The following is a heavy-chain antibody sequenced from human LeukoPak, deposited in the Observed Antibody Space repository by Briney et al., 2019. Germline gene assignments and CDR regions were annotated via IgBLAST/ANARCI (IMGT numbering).Heavy chain of an antibody. D-gene: IGHD2/OR15-2a*01. CDR2: IYYSGST. CDR3: ARHLNRPFYYYYYMDV. CDR1: GGSISSYY. V-gene: IGHV4-59*08. Sequence: PSETLSLTCTVSGGSISSYYWSWIRQPPGKGLEWIGYIYYSGSTNYNPSLKSRVTISVDTSKNQFSLKLSSVTAADTAVYYCARHLNRPFYYYYYMDVWGKGTTVIVSS. J-gene: IGHJ6*03.